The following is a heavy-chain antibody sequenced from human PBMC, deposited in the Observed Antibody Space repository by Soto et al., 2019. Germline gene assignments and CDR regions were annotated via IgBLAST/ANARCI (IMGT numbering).Heavy chain of an antibody. V-gene: IGHV3-73*01. CDR2: IRSRVNGHTT. D-gene: IGHD4-4*01. CDR3: TRQSTEGYRKNNWFAT. J-gene: IGHJ5*02. Sequence: EVQLVESGGGLVKPGGSLQLSCAASGFTFSAFPIHWVRRASGKGLEWVGRIRSRVNGHTTAYGASVTGRFTISRDDSRNVAYLQMTGLKIEDTAVYYCTRQSTEGYRKNNWFATWGQGTLVTVSS. CDR1: GFTFSAFP.